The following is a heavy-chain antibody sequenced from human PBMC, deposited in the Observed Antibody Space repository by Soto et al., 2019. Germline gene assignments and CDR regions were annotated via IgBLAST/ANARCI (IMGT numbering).Heavy chain of an antibody. D-gene: IGHD6-13*01. J-gene: IGHJ6*02. CDR1: GYTFTSYG. CDR3: ARDSGSQQLSYYYYGMDV. CDR2: ISAYNGNT. V-gene: IGHV1-18*01. Sequence: ASVKVSCKASGYTFTSYGISWVRQAPGQGLEWMGWISAYNGNTNYAQKIQGRVTMTTDTSTSTAYMELRSLRSDDTAVYYCARDSGSQQLSYYYYGMDVWGQGTTVTVSS.